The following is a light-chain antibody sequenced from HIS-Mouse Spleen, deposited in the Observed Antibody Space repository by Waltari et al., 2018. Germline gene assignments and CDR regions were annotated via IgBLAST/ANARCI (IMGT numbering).Light chain of an antibody. CDR1: SSEVGGYHY. CDR2: DVS. V-gene: IGLV2-11*01. J-gene: IGLJ1*01. Sequence: QSALTQPRSVSGSPGQSVTISCTGTSSEVGGYHYVSWYQQHPGKAPKLMIYDVSKRPSGVPDRFSGSKSGNTASLTISGLQAEDEADYYCCSYAGSYTYVFGTGTKVTVL. CDR3: CSYAGSYTYV.